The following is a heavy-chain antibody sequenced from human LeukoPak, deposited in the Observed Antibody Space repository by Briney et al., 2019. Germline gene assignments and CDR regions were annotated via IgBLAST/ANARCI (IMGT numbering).Heavy chain of an antibody. CDR2: IHPDGKNT. J-gene: IGHJ3*01. CDR3: ATYVDTVRYDAFDV. Sequence: GGSLRLSCAASGFTFSNYWMDWVRQAPGKGLVWVSRIHPDGKNTAYADSVKGRFTISRDNARNTLFLQMNSLRTEDAAVHYCATYVDTVRYDAFDVWGQGTMVTVSS. D-gene: IGHD5-18*01. CDR1: GFTFSNYW. V-gene: IGHV3-74*01.